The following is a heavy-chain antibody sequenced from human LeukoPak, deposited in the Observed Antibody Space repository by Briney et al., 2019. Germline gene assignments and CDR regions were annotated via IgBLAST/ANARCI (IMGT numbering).Heavy chain of an antibody. CDR3: ARQTYYDFWSGWSDYYYYMDV. CDR2: IYHSGST. J-gene: IGHJ6*03. V-gene: IGHV4-38-2*01. CDR1: GYSISSGYY. Sequence: SETLSLTCAVSGYSISSGYYWGWIRQPPGKGLEWIGSIYHSGSTYYNPSLKNRVTISVDTSKNQFSLKLSSVTAADTAVYYCARQTYYDFWSGWSDYYYYMDVWGKGTTVTVSS. D-gene: IGHD3-3*01.